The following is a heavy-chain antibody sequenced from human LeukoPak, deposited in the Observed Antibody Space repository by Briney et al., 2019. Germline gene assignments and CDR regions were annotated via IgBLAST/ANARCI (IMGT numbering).Heavy chain of an antibody. CDR2: IYPGDSDT. CDR3: ARLGITGTVYNWFDP. Sequence: GESLKISCKGSGYRFTSYWIGWVRPMPGKGLEWMGIIYPGDSDTRYSPSFQGQVTISADKSISTAYLQWSSLKAADTAMYYCARLGITGTVYNWFDPSGQGTLVTVSS. V-gene: IGHV5-51*01. J-gene: IGHJ5*02. D-gene: IGHD1-7*01. CDR1: GYRFTSYW.